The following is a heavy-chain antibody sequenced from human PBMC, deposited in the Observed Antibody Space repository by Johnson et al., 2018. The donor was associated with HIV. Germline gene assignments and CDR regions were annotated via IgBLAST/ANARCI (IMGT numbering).Heavy chain of an antibody. Sequence: GGGVVRPGGSLRLSCAASGFTFDDYAMSWVRQVPGKGLEWVSGINWNGGSTGYADSVKGRFTISRDNAKNSLYLQMNSLRAEDTAVYYCARDRGYCTNGVCYYDAFDIWGQGTMVTVAA. CDR2: INWNGGST. CDR1: GFTFDDYA. V-gene: IGHV3-20*04. CDR3: ARDRGYCTNGVCYYDAFDI. D-gene: IGHD2-8*01. J-gene: IGHJ3*02.